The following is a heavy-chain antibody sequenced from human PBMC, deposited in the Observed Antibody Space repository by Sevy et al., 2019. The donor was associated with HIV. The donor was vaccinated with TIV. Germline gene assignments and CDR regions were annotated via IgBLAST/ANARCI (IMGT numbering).Heavy chain of an antibody. D-gene: IGHD6-6*01. CDR2: IIPIFGPA. CDR3: AGASNDSSSSGTLYYYYYYMDV. Sequence: ASVKVSCKASGGTFSSYAISWVRQAPGQGLEWMGGIIPIFGPANYAQKFQGRVTITADEFTSTAYMELSSLRSEDTAVYYCAGASNDSSSSGTLYYYYYYMDVWGKGTTVTVSS. CDR1: GGTFSSYA. J-gene: IGHJ6*03. V-gene: IGHV1-69*13.